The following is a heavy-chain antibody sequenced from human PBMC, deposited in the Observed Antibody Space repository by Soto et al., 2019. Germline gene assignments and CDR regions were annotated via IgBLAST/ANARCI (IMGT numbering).Heavy chain of an antibody. V-gene: IGHV4-31*03. CDR2: IYYSGST. D-gene: IGHD3-22*01. Sequence: SETLSLTCTVSGGSISSGGYYWSWIRQHPGKGLEWIGYIYYSGSTYYNPSLKSRVTISVDTSKNQFSLKLSSVTAPDTAVYYCARNRIRITMIVVPGGWFDPWGQGTLVTVSS. CDR1: GGSISSGGYY. CDR3: ARNRIRITMIVVPGGWFDP. J-gene: IGHJ5*02.